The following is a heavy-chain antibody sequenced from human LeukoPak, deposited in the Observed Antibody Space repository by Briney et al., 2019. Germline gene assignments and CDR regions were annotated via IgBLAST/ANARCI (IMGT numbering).Heavy chain of an antibody. CDR3: ARGLYDFWPRVAFDI. Sequence: SETLSLTCTVSGGSISSGDYYWSWIRQPPGKGLEWIGYIYYSGSTYYNPSLKSRVTISVDTSKNQFSLKLSSVTAADTAVYYCARGLYDFWPRVAFDIWGQGTMVTVSS. CDR1: GGSISSGDYY. V-gene: IGHV4-30-4*08. J-gene: IGHJ3*02. D-gene: IGHD3-3*01. CDR2: IYYSGST.